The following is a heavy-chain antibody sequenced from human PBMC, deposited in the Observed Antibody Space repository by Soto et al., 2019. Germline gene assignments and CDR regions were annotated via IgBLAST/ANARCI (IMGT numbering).Heavy chain of an antibody. D-gene: IGHD3-9*01. CDR2: IYYSGST. CDR3: ARVVNILTGYYRYYYYGMDV. CDR1: GGSISSGDYY. Sequence: SETLSLTCTVSGGSISSGDYYWSWIRQPPGKGLEWIGYIYYSGSTYYNPSLKSRVTISVGTSKNQFSLKLSSVTAADTAVYYCARVVNILTGYYRYYYYGMDVWGQGTTVTVSS. V-gene: IGHV4-30-4*01. J-gene: IGHJ6*02.